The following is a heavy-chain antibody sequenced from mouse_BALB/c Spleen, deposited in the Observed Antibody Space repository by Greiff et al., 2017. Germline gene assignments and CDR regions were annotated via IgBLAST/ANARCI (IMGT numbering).Heavy chain of an antibody. V-gene: IGHV1-77*01. Sequence: VNLVESGAELARPGASVKLSCKASGYTFTDYYINWVKQRTGQGLEWIGEIYPGSGNTYYNEKFKGKATLTADKSSSTAYMQLSSLTSEDSAVYFCARGSYGYRFAYWGQGTLVTVSA. CDR3: ARGSYGYRFAY. D-gene: IGHD1-2*01. CDR2: IYPGSGNT. CDR1: GYTFTDYY. J-gene: IGHJ3*01.